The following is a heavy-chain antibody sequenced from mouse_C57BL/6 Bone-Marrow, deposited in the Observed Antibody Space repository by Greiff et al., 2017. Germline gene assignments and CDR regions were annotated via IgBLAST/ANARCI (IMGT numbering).Heavy chain of an antibody. D-gene: IGHD2-2*01. CDR2: INRDGGST. CDR3: ARFYVYDVGGWFAY. V-gene: IGHV5-2*01. Sequence: EVQLVESGGGLVQPGASLKLSCESTEYAFPSHDMSWVRQTPGKRLELVAAINRDGGSTYYPDNLESQCIMTRDNTTKTPYLQLSSLTSEDTALYYCARFYVYDVGGWFAYWGQGTLVTVSA. J-gene: IGHJ3*01. CDR1: EYAFPSHD.